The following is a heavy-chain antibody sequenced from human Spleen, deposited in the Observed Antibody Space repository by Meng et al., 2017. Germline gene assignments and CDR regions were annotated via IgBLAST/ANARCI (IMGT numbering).Heavy chain of an antibody. CDR2: IWYDGSNK. CDR3: ARGVGRWLQLYYYGTDV. CDR1: GFTFSSYG. J-gene: IGHJ6*02. Sequence: GESLKISCAASGFTFSSYGMHWVRQAPGKGLEWVAVIWYDGSNKYYADSVKGRFTISRDNSKNTLYLQMNSLRAEDTAVYYCARGVGRWLQLYYYGTDVWGQGTTVTVSS. V-gene: IGHV3-33*01. D-gene: IGHD5-24*01.